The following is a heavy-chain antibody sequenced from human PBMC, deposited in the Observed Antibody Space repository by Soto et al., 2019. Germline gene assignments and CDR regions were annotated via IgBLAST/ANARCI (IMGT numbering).Heavy chain of an antibody. J-gene: IGHJ4*02. CDR1: GFIFSTYG. V-gene: IGHV3-66*01. D-gene: IGHD1-20*01. CDR2: IYTGGST. Sequence: GGSLRLSCAASGFIFSTYGMFWVRQAPGKGLEWVSVIYTGGSTYYADSVKGRFTISRDNSKNTVYLQVNSLRVEDTAVYYCARVYNWGQGTQVTVSS. CDR3: ARVYN.